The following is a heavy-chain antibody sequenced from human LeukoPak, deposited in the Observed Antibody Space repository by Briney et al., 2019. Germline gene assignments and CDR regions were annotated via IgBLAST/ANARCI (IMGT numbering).Heavy chain of an antibody. CDR1: GFTFGDYA. V-gene: IGHV3-49*03. CDR2: IRSKAYGGTT. CDR3: TSPSSSAHTYYMDV. D-gene: IGHD6-6*01. J-gene: IGHJ6*03. Sequence: GGSLRLSCTASGFTFGDYAMSWFRQAPGKGLEWVGFIRSKAYGGTTEYAASVKGRFTISRDDSKGIAYLQMNSLKTEDTAVYYCTSPSSSAHTYYMDVWGKGTTVTVSS.